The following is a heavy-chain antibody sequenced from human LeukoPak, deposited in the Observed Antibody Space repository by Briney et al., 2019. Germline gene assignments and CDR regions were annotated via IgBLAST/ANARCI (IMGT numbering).Heavy chain of an antibody. J-gene: IGHJ5*02. CDR3: AVNYDFWSGSNWFDP. V-gene: IGHV1-2*02. D-gene: IGHD3-3*01. CDR2: INPNSGGT. CDR1: GYTFTGYY. Sequence: ASVKVSCKASGYTFTGYYMHWVRQAPGQGLEWMGWINPNSGGTNYAQKLQGRVTMTRDTSISTAYMELSRLRSDDTAVYYCAVNYDFWSGSNWFDPWGQGTLVTVSS.